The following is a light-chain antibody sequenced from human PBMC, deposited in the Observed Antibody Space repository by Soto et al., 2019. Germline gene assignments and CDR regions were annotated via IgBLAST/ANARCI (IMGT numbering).Light chain of an antibody. V-gene: IGKV3-11*01. Sequence: EIVLTQSPATLSLSAGERATLSCRASQSVSSYLAWYQQKPGQAPRLLIYDASNRATGIPARFSGSGSGTDFTLTISSLDPEDFAVYYCQQRSNWPGTFGQGTKVDIK. J-gene: IGKJ1*01. CDR3: QQRSNWPGT. CDR1: QSVSSY. CDR2: DAS.